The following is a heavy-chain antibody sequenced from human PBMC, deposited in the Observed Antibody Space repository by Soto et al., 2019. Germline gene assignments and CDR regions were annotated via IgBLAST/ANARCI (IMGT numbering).Heavy chain of an antibody. CDR2: FDPEDGET. CDR1: GYTLTELS. V-gene: IGHV1-24*01. CDR3: ATEVLGWLSRTFYFXY. J-gene: IGHJ4*02. D-gene: IGHD3-3*01. Sequence: ASVKVSCKVSGYTLTELSMHWVRQAPGKGLEWMGGFDPEDGETIYAQKFQGRVTMTEDTSTDTAYMELSSLRSEDTAVYYCATEVLGWLSRTFYFXYWGQGTLVTVSS.